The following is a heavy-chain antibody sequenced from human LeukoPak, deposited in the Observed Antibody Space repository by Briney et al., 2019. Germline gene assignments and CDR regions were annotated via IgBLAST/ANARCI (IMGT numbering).Heavy chain of an antibody. Sequence: SGTLSLTCAVSGGSISSSNWWSWVRQPPGKGLEWIGEIYHSGSTNYNPSLKSRVTISVDKSKNQFSLKLSSVTAADTAVYYCARDATYDSSGYAFDYWGQGTLSPSPQ. CDR1: GGSISSSNW. V-gene: IGHV4-4*02. D-gene: IGHD3-22*01. CDR3: ARDATYDSSGYAFDY. J-gene: IGHJ4*02. CDR2: IYHSGST.